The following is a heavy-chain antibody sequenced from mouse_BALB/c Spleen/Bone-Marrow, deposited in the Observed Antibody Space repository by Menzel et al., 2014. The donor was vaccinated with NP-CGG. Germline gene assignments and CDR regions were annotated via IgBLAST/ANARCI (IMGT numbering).Heavy chain of an antibody. CDR2: ISTYSGNT. D-gene: IGHD1-1*01. V-gene: IGHV1-67*01. CDR1: GYTFTAYA. CDR3: ARNFYGSSYCDY. J-gene: IGHJ2*01. Sequence: QVQLQQSGPELVRPGVSVKLSCKGSGYTFTAYAMHWVKQSHAKSLEWIGLISTYSGNTHYNQNFKGKATMTVDKSSSTAYMELARLTSEDSAIYYCARNFYGSSYCDYWGQGTTLTVSS.